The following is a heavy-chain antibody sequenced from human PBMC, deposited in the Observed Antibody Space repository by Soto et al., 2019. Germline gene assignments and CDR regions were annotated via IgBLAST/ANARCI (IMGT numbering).Heavy chain of an antibody. CDR3: AKGGRYCLLTSDFNY. J-gene: IGHJ4*02. V-gene: IGHV3-30*18. D-gene: IGHD2-21*02. Sequence: GGSLRLSCAASGFSFSSYGMHWVRQAPGKGLEWVAVISYDGRNKYYADSVKGRFTISRDNSRNTVFLQMDSLRAEDTAVYYSAKGGRYCLLTSDFNYPGQGALVTVSS. CDR1: GFSFSSYG. CDR2: ISYDGRNK.